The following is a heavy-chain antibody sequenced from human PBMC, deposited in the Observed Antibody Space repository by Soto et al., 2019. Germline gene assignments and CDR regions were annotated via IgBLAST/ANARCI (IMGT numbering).Heavy chain of an antibody. Sequence: GGSLRLSCAASGSIFTGYGMHWVRQAPGKGLEWVAVIWFDGSNKYYADSVKGRFTISRDNSKNMLYLQMNSLRVEDTAVYYCARYVNGGTTYRGHHDYPGRRTLVTVSA. CDR2: IWFDGSNK. CDR3: ARYVNGGTTYRGHHDY. CDR1: GSIFTGYG. J-gene: IGHJ4*02. V-gene: IGHV3-33*01. D-gene: IGHD2-8*01.